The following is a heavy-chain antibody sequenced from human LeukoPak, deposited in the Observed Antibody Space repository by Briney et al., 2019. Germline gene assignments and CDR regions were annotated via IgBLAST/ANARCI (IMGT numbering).Heavy chain of an antibody. Sequence: PGGSLRLSCAASAFTFDDYGMSWVRQAPGKGLEWVSGINWSGSSIGYVDSVKGRFTISRDNAKSSLFLQMNSLRAEDTAFYYCATGSSNRSPYFYWYFDLWGRGTVVTVSA. CDR2: INWSGSSI. V-gene: IGHV3-20*04. D-gene: IGHD6-13*01. J-gene: IGHJ2*01. CDR3: ATGSSNRSPYFYWYFDL. CDR1: AFTFDDYG.